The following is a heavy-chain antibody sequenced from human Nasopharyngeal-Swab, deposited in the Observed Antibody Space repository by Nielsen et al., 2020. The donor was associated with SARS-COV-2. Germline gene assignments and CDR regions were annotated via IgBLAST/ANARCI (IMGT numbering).Heavy chain of an antibody. Sequence: GESLKISCAASGFTFSCSAMHWVRQASGKGLEWVGRIRSKANSYATAYAASVKGRFTISRDDSKNTAYLQMNSLKTEDTAVYYCTRGGIVGPPELGMDVWGQGTTVTVSS. CDR1: GFTFSCSA. CDR3: TRGGIVGPPELGMDV. V-gene: IGHV3-73*01. J-gene: IGHJ6*02. D-gene: IGHD1-26*01. CDR2: IRSKANSYAT.